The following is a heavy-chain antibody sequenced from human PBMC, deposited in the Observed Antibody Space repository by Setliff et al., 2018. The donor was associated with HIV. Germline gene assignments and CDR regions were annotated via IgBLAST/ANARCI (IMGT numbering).Heavy chain of an antibody. J-gene: IGHJ4*02. CDR2: IYSRGPT. CDR3: ARDDSGYYYDY. CDR1: GGSISDSH. D-gene: IGHD3-22*01. Sequence: SETLSLTCTVSGGSISDSHWSWIRRPAGKGLEWIGHIYSRGPTNYNPSLRSRVIISVDTSKNQLSLSLSSVTAADTAVYYCARDDSGYYYDYWGQGKLVTVSS. V-gene: IGHV4-4*07.